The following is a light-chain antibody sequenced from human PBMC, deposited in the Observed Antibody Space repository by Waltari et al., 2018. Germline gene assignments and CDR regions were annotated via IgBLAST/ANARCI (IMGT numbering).Light chain of an antibody. CDR3: QKYDFLPAT. CDR1: QGVGKY. Sequence: EIVLTQSPGTLSLSPGERVNLSCRASQGVGKYLAWYQQRPGQAPRLLLYHASIRATGIPDRFSGSGSGTDFSLTISRLEPEDFAVYYCQKYDFLPATFGQGTTVEIK. V-gene: IGKV3-20*01. CDR2: HAS. J-gene: IGKJ1*01.